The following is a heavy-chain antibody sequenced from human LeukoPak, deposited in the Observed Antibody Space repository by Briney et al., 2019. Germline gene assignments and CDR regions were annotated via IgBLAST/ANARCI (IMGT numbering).Heavy chain of an antibody. CDR2: IYYSGSTI. Sequence: SETLSLTCTVSSGSISSDYWSWIRQPPGKGLEWIGYIYYSGSTIIYNPSLKSRVTISVDTSKNQFSLKMYSMTVADTAVYYCARVHSGALQFDYWGQGTLVTVSS. V-gene: IGHV4-59*01. J-gene: IGHJ4*02. CDR1: SGSISSDY. CDR3: ARVHSGALQFDY. D-gene: IGHD1-14*01.